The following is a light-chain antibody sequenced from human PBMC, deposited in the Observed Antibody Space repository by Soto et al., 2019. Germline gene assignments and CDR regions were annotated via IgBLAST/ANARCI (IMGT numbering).Light chain of an antibody. Sequence: EIVLPQSPATLSLSPGETATLSCRASQSVSSYLAWYQQKPGQAPRLLIYDASNRATGIPARFSGSGSGTDFTLTISSLQPEDFATYYCQQSYSTLPITFGQGTRLEIK. V-gene: IGKV3-11*01. J-gene: IGKJ5*01. CDR1: QSVSSY. CDR2: DAS. CDR3: QQSYSTLPIT.